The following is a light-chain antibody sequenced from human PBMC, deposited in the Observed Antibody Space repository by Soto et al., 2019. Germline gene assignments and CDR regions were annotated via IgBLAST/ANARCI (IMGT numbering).Light chain of an antibody. CDR1: QSVSNNF. CDR2: GSS. J-gene: IGKJ4*01. Sequence: EIVLTQSPGTLSLSPGEGATLSCRASQSVSNNFVAWYQQRPGKAPRLLIYGSSSRASGIPDRFSGSGSGTDFTLTISRPEPEDFAVYYCQQYCCSLLSFGGGTKVEIK. CDR3: QQYCCSLLS. V-gene: IGKV3-20*01.